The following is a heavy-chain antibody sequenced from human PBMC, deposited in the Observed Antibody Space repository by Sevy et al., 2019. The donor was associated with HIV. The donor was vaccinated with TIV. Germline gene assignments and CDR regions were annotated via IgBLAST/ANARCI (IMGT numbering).Heavy chain of an antibody. CDR3: ARDFSLYCPNDVCSNFDY. D-gene: IGHD2-8*01. V-gene: IGHV1-18*01. J-gene: IGHJ4*02. Sequence: ASVKVSCKASGYTFSNHGINWVRQAPGQGLEWMGWISAYTGATNYAQKFQDRVTMTTDKSTNTVYMELRSLTSDDTAVYYCARDFSLYCPNDVCSNFDYWGQGTLVTVSS. CDR1: GYTFSNHG. CDR2: ISAYTGAT.